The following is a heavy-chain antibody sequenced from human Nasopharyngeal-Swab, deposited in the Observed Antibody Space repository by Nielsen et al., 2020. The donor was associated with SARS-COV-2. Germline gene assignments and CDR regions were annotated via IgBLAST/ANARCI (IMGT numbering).Heavy chain of an antibody. Sequence: SLKISCAASGFTFSDYYMSWIRQAPGKGLEWVSYISSSSSYTNYADSVKGRFTISRDNAKNSLYLQMNSLRAEDTAVYYCARGGKYGDNDLDYWGQGTLVTVSS. D-gene: IGHD4-17*01. CDR1: GFTFSDYY. V-gene: IGHV3-11*05. J-gene: IGHJ4*02. CDR2: ISSSSSYT. CDR3: ARGGKYGDNDLDY.